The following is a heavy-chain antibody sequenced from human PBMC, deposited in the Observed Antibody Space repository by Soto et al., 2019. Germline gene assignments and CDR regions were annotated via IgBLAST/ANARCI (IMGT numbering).Heavy chain of an antibody. CDR2: ISHDGSNE. J-gene: IGHJ6*02. V-gene: IGHV3-30*03. Sequence: QVQLVGSGGGVVQPGRSLKLSCAASGFIFSRYARHWVRQAPGKGLEWVAVISHDGSNEYYADSMEGRFTISRDNSKNTLYVQMNSLRVEDTAVYSCAMLVREDNGMDVWGQGTTVTVSS. CDR1: GFIFSRYA. CDR3: AMLVREDNGMDV. D-gene: IGHD3-10*01.